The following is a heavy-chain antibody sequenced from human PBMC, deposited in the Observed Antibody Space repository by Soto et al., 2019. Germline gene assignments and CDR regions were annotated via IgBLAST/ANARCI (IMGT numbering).Heavy chain of an antibody. Sequence: QVQLVQSGAEVKKPGASVKISCKASGYTFISYDINWLRQATGQGLEWMGWMNPNSGNTGYAQKFQGRVTMTRNTSIITAYMELGNLRSEDTAVYYCARSQANVNWFDPWGQGTLVTVSS. CDR3: ARSQANVNWFDP. CDR1: GYTFISYD. CDR2: MNPNSGNT. V-gene: IGHV1-8*01. J-gene: IGHJ5*02.